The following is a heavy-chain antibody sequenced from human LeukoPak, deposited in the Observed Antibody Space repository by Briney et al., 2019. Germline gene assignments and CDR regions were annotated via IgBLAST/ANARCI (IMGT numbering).Heavy chain of an antibody. D-gene: IGHD3-22*01. CDR2: IYYSGST. Sequence: SETLSLTCTVSGGSISSGGYYWSWIRQHPGKGLEWIGYIYYSGSTYYNPSLKSRVTISVDTSKNQSSLKLSSVTAADTAVYYCARRASSGYYGYWGQGTLVTVSS. CDR1: GGSISSGGYY. J-gene: IGHJ4*02. CDR3: ARRASSGYYGY. V-gene: IGHV4-31*03.